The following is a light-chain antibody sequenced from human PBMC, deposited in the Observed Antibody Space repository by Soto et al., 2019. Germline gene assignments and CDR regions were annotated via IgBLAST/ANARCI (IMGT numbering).Light chain of an antibody. J-gene: IGKJ1*01. CDR1: PAIASF. V-gene: IGKV1-9*01. Sequence: IQLTQSPSSLSACVGDRVTITCRASPAIASFLAWYQQKPGTAPKLLIYGASTLQSGVPSRFSGSRSGTDYTLTIASLQPEDFATYYCQQLNGSPWTFGQGTKVDIK. CDR2: GAS. CDR3: QQLNGSPWT.